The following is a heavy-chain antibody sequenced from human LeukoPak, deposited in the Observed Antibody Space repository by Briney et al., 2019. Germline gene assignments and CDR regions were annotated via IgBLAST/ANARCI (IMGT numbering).Heavy chain of an antibody. D-gene: IGHD2-15*01. CDR3: AREIGIVVVVAATRKNWFDP. J-gene: IGHJ5*02. V-gene: IGHV1-2*02. Sequence: ASVKVACKASGYTFTGYYMHWVRQAPGQGLAWMGWINPNSGGTKYAQKFQGRVTMTRDTSISTAYMELSRLRSDDTAVYYCAREIGIVVVVAATRKNWFDPWGQGTLVTVSS. CDR2: INPNSGGT. CDR1: GYTFTGYY.